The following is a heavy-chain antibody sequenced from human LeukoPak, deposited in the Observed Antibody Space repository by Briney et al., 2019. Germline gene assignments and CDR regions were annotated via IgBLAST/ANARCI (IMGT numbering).Heavy chain of an antibody. D-gene: IGHD5-18*01. CDR1: GGSISSSSAY. J-gene: IGHJ4*02. CDR3: VSPRGFSYGYFDY. V-gene: IGHV4-39*01. Sequence: PSETLSLTCTVSGGSISSSSAYWGWIRQPPGKGLEWIGSIHYSKNTYYNPSLKSRVTISADTSKNQFSLTLGSVSATDTAAYYCVSPRGFSYGYFDYWGQGTLVTVSS. CDR2: IHYSKNT.